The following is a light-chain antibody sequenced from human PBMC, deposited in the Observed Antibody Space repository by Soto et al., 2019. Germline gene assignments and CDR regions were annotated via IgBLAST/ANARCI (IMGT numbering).Light chain of an antibody. CDR3: SSYTTSTSFIL. CDR1: SSDVGGYNF. CDR2: EVS. Sequence: QSALTQPASVSGSPGQSITISCTGTSSDVGGYNFVSWYQQHPGKAPKLMISEVSNRPSGVSNRFSGSKSGNTASLTISGLQAEDEAYYYCSSYTTSTSFILFGGGTQLTVL. V-gene: IGLV2-14*01. J-gene: IGLJ2*01.